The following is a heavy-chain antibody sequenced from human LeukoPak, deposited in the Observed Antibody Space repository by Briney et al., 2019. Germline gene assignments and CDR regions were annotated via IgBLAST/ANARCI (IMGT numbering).Heavy chain of an antibody. CDR1: GFTFSSYA. Sequence: GGSLRLSCAASGFTFSSYAMSWVRQAPGKGLEWVANIKQDGSEKYYVDSVKGRFTISRDNAKNSLYLQMNSLRAEDTAVYYCARDLSWFGPTGNWGQGTLVTVSS. CDR3: ARDLSWFGPTGN. D-gene: IGHD3-10*01. J-gene: IGHJ4*02. V-gene: IGHV3-7*01. CDR2: IKQDGSEK.